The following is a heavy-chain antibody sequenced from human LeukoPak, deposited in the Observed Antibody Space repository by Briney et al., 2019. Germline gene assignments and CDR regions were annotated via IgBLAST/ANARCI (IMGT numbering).Heavy chain of an antibody. Sequence: GGSLRLSCAASGFTFSTYAMSWVRQALGKGLEWVSAISDSGGSKYYADSVKGRFTISRDNSKNTLYLQMKSLRAEDTAVYYCAKDGTDYSSSWNYWGQGTLVTVSS. CDR2: ISDSGGSK. CDR3: AKDGTDYSSSWNY. D-gene: IGHD6-6*01. V-gene: IGHV3-23*01. CDR1: GFTFSTYA. J-gene: IGHJ4*02.